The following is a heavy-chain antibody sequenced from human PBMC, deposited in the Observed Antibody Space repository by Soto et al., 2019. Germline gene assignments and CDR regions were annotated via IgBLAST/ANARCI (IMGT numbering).Heavy chain of an antibody. CDR1: GFTFSSYS. D-gene: IGHD3-3*01. CDR2: ISSGSCYI. V-gene: IGHV3-21*01. J-gene: IGHJ6*02. Sequence: LRLSCAASGFTFSSYSMNWVRQAPGKGLEWVSSISSGSCYIYYADSVKGRFTISRDNAKNSLYLQMNSLRAEDTAVYYCARDSSTIFGVAIPNYGMDVWGQGTTVTVSS. CDR3: ARDSSTIFGVAIPNYGMDV.